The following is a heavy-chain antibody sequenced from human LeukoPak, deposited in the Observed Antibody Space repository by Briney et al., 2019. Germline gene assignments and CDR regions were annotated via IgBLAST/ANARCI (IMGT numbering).Heavy chain of an antibody. CDR3: ARERAIAY. V-gene: IGHV3-7*01. CDR1: GLTFSTYW. J-gene: IGHJ4*02. Sequence: GGSLRLSCAASGLTFSTYWMTWVRLAPGKGLEWVASIKQDGSEAYYVDSVKGRFTISRDNAKNSLYLQMNSLRADDTAVYFSARERAIAYWGQGTLVTVSS. CDR2: IKQDGSEA.